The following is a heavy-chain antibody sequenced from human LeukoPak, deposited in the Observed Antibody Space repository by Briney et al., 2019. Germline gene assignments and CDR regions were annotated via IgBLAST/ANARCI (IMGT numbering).Heavy chain of an antibody. CDR1: GGYISSSSYY. Sequence: SETLSLTCTVPGGYISSSSYYWGWIRQPPVKGLEWIGSIYYSGSTYYNPSLKSRVTISVDTSKNQFSLKLSSVTAADTAVYYCARRIRYFDWLLEPYFDYWGQGTLVTVSS. CDR3: ARRIRYFDWLLEPYFDY. CDR2: IYYSGST. J-gene: IGHJ4*02. D-gene: IGHD3-9*01. V-gene: IGHV4-39*01.